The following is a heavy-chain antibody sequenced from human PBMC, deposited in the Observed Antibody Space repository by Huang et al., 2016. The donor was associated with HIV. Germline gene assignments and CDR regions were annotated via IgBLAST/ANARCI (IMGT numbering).Heavy chain of an antibody. V-gene: IGHV4-30-2*01. CDR3: ARGDYDTRGYYGWFDP. CDR1: GASISSGGYS. J-gene: IGHJ5*02. D-gene: IGHD3-22*01. CDR2: ISHSGST. Sequence: LQESGSGLVKPSQTLSLTCAVFGASISSGGYSWSWIRQPPGKGLEWIGYISHSGSTYYNPSLKSRVTTSVDKSKNQFSLKLNSLTAADTAVYYCARGDYDTRGYYGWFDPWGQGTLVTVSS.